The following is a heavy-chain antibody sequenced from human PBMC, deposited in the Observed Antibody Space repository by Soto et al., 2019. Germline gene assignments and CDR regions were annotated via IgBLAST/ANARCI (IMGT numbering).Heavy chain of an antibody. CDR1: GFTFSSYA. CDR2: ISYDGSNK. CDR3: ARIGEQLEDYYYYYGMDV. Sequence: GGSLRLSCAASGFTFSSYAMHWVRQAPGKGLEWVAVISYDGSNKYSADSVKGRFTISRDNSKNTLYLQMNSLRAEDTAVYYCARIGEQLEDYYYYYGMDVWGQGTTVTVSS. V-gene: IGHV3-30-3*01. D-gene: IGHD6-6*01. J-gene: IGHJ6*02.